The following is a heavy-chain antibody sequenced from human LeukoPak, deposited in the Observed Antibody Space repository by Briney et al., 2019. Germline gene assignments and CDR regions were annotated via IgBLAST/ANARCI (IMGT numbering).Heavy chain of an antibody. CDR1: GYTFTSYD. D-gene: IGHD2-15*01. V-gene: IGHV1-8*01. CDR2: MNPNSGNT. CDR3: ARGVRYCSGGSCSYWFDP. Sequence: PGGSLRLSCAASGYTFTSYDINWVRQATGQGLEWMGWMNPNSGNTGYAQKFQGRVTMTRNTSISTAYMELSSLRSEDTAVYYCARGVRYCSGGSCSYWFDPWGQGTLVTVSS. J-gene: IGHJ5*02.